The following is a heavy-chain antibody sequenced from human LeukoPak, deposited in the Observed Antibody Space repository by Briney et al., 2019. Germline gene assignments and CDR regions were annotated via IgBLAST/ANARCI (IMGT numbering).Heavy chain of an antibody. Sequence: GGSLRLSCSVSGFTFSSYGMHWVRQAPGKGLEWVAVIWYDGSNKYYADSVKGRFTISRDNSKNTLYLQMNSLRAEDTAVYYCAREVSSWSGFFDYWGQGTLVTVSS. CDR2: IWYDGSNK. CDR3: AREVSSWSGFFDY. D-gene: IGHD6-13*01. CDR1: GFTFSSYG. V-gene: IGHV3-33*08. J-gene: IGHJ4*02.